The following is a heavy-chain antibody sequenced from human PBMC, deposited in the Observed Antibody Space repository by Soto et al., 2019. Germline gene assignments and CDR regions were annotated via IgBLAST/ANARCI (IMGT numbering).Heavy chain of an antibody. J-gene: IGHJ6*02. CDR1: GFTVSSNY. CDR2: IYSGGST. V-gene: IGHV3-53*01. Sequence: GGSLRLSCAASGFTVSSNYMSWVRQAPGKGLEWVSVIYSGGSTYYADSVKGRFTISRDNSKNTLYLQMNSLRAEDTAVYYCARDRIAAAGTVWYYGMDVWGQGTTVTVS. CDR3: ARDRIAAAGTVWYYGMDV. D-gene: IGHD6-13*01.